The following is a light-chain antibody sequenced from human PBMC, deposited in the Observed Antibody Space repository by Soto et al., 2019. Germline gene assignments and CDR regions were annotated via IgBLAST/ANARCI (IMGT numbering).Light chain of an antibody. Sequence: QSVLTQPASVSGSPGQSITISCTGTSSDVGGYNYVSWYPQHPGKAPKLMIYEVSNRPSGVSNRVSGSKSGNTASLTISGLQAEDEADDYCSSYTSSSTVVFGGGTELTVL. J-gene: IGLJ2*01. CDR1: SSDVGGYNY. CDR3: SSYTSSSTVV. CDR2: EVS. V-gene: IGLV2-14*01.